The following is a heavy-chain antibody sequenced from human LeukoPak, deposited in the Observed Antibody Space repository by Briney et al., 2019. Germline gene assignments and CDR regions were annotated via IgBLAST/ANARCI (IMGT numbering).Heavy chain of an antibody. Sequence: PSETLSLTCAVYGGSFSGYYWSWIRHPPGQGLEWIGEINHSGSANYNPSLKSRVTISVDTSKNQFSLKLSSVTAADTAVYYCANALPELPTAYWGQGTLVTVSS. J-gene: IGHJ4*02. D-gene: IGHD1-26*01. CDR2: INHSGSA. V-gene: IGHV4-34*01. CDR1: GGSFSGYY. CDR3: ANALPELPTAY.